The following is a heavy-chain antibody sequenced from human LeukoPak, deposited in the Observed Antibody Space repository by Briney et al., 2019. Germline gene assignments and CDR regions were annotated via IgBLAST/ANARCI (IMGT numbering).Heavy chain of an antibody. Sequence: PGGSLSLSCAASGFTFSSYWMSWVRQAPGKGLEWVANIKQDGSEKYYVDAVNGRFTISRDNAKKSLYLQMNSLRAEDTAVYYCARVTYYYGSGSYPNWFDPWGQGTLATVSS. CDR3: ARVTYYYGSGSYPNWFDP. J-gene: IGHJ5*02. CDR1: GFTFSSYW. D-gene: IGHD3-10*01. V-gene: IGHV3-7*01. CDR2: IKQDGSEK.